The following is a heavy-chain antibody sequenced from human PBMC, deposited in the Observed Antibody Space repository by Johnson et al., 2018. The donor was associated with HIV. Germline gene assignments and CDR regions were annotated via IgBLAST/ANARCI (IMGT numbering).Heavy chain of an antibody. CDR3: TTGAAFGAFDI. J-gene: IGHJ3*02. Sequence: VQLVESGGGLVKPGGSLRLSCAASGFTFSNAWMSWVRQAPGKGLEWVGRIKSKTDGGTTDYAAPVKGRFTISRDDSKNTVYLQMNSLKTEDTAIYYCTTGAAFGAFDIWGQGTMVTVSS. V-gene: IGHV3-15*01. CDR2: IKSKTDGGTT. CDR1: GFTFSNAW. D-gene: IGHD3-10*01.